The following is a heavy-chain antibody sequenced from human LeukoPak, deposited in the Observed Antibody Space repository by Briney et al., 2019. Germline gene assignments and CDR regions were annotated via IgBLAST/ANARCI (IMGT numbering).Heavy chain of an antibody. CDR2: MNPNSGNT. D-gene: IGHD1-1*01. CDR3: AKGEFGMANWNYVDY. CDR1: GYTFTSYD. Sequence: ASVKVSCKASGYTFTSYDINWVRQATGQGLXWMGWMNPNSGNTGYAQKFQGRVTMTRNTSISTAYMELSSLRSEDTAVYYCAKGEFGMANWNYVDYWGQGTLVTVSS. J-gene: IGHJ4*02. V-gene: IGHV1-8*01.